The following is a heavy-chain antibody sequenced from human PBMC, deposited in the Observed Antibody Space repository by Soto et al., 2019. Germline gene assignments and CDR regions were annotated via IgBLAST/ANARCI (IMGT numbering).Heavy chain of an antibody. V-gene: IGHV4-59*01. CDR2: IYYTGTT. Sequence: GTLSLTCTVSGGSISSYYWSWIRQPPGTGLEWIGYIYYTGTTNYNPSLKSRVTISVDTSKNQVSLRLNSVTAADTAMYYCARGIDFDSWGQGTLVTV. CDR3: ARGIDFDS. CDR1: GGSISSYY. J-gene: IGHJ4*02.